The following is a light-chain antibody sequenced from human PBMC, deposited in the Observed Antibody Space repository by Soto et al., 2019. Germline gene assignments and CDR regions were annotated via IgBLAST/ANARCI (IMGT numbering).Light chain of an antibody. CDR2: YNN. Sequence: QSVLTQEPSASGTAGQGVTISCSGSDSNIGSNSVYWYQHLPKTAPKLLISYNNQRPSGVPDRFPGSRSGTSASLAISGIRSEDEADYYCAAWDDSLRACVFGTGTKVTVL. CDR1: DSNIGSNS. V-gene: IGLV1-47*02. CDR3: AAWDDSLRACV. J-gene: IGLJ1*01.